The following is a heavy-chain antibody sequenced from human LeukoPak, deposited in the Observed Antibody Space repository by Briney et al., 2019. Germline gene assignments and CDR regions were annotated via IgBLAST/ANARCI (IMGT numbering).Heavy chain of an antibody. D-gene: IGHD6-13*01. V-gene: IGHV1-69*05. CDR2: IIPIFGTT. J-gene: IGHJ4*02. CDR3: ARERPPGDSSSWFLEGYFDI. Sequence: ASVKVSCKASGGTFISYAITWVRQAPGQGLEWMGRIIPIFGTTNYAQKFQGRVTITTDESTRTAYMELSSLRSEDTAVYYCARERPPGDSSSWFLEGYFDIWGQGSLVIVSS. CDR1: GGTFISYA.